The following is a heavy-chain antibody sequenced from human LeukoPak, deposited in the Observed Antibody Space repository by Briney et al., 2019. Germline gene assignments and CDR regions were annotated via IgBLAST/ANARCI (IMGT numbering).Heavy chain of an antibody. CDR2: INHSGST. CDR3: ARGQFGDFWSGYLNWFDP. CDR1: GGSFSGYY. Sequence: SETLSLTCAVYGGSFSGYYWSWIRQPPGKGLEWIGEINHSGSTNYNPYLKSRVTISVDTSKNQFSLKLSSVTAADTAVYYCARGQFGDFWSGYLNWFDPWGQGTLITVSS. J-gene: IGHJ5*02. D-gene: IGHD3-3*01. V-gene: IGHV4-34*01.